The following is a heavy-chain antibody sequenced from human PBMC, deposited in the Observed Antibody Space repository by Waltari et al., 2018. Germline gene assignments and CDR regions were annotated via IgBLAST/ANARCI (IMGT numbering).Heavy chain of an antibody. D-gene: IGHD2-15*01. Sequence: QLQLQESGPGLVKPSGTLSPTCAVSGDSMSSTYWWGWVRPPPGKGLEWIGQVHGSGKTNYNPSFASRVTVSLDTPNNQFSLRVTSVTAADSAIYYCARDRGRGLYLDSWGPGTLVAVSP. CDR3: ARDRGRGLYLDS. CDR1: GDSMSSTYW. V-gene: IGHV4-4*02. J-gene: IGHJ4*02. CDR2: VHGSGKT.